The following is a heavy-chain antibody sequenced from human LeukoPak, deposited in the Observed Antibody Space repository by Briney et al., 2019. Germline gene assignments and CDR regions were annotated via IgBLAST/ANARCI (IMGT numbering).Heavy chain of an antibody. CDR2: IYYSGST. CDR1: GGSISSSSYY. J-gene: IGHJ5*02. V-gene: IGHV4-39*01. Sequence: SQTLSLTCTVSGGSISSSSYYWGWIRQPPGKGLEWIGSIYYSGSTYYNPSLKSRVTISVDTSKNQFSLKLSSVTAADTAAYYCARLKGGIVGATTRWFDPWGQGTLVTVSS. CDR3: ARLKGGIVGATTRWFDP. D-gene: IGHD1-26*01.